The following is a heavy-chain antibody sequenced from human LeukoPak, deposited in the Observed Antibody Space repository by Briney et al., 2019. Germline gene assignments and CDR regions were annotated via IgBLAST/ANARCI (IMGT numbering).Heavy chain of an antibody. D-gene: IGHD6-13*01. CDR3: ARDGSSRTSPFDH. CDR2: INPNSGGT. CDR1: GYTLTGYY. Sequence: GASVKVSCKASGYTLTGYYMHWVRQAPGQGLEWMGRINPNSGGTNYAQKFQGRVTMTRDTSISTAYMELSRLRSDDTAVYYCARDGSSRTSPFDHWGQGTLVTVSS. V-gene: IGHV1-2*06. J-gene: IGHJ4*02.